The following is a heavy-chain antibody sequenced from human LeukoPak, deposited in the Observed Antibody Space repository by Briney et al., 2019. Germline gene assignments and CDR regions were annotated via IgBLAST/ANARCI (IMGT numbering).Heavy chain of an antibody. V-gene: IGHV4-59*01. D-gene: IGHD3-10*01. CDR1: GVSISSYY. CDR3: AREKGSGSLRGAFDI. J-gene: IGHJ3*02. CDR2: IYYCGST. Sequence: ASETLSLTCTVSGVSISSYYWSWIRQPPGKGLEWIGYIYYCGSTNYNPSLKSRVTISVDTSKHQFSLKLSSVTAADTAVYYCAREKGSGSLRGAFDIWGQGTMVTVSS.